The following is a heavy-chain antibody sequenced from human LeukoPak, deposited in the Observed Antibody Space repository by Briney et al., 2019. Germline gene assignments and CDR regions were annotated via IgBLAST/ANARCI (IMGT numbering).Heavy chain of an antibody. CDR3: AKLPVGATVDY. J-gene: IGHJ4*02. CDR2: ISSSSSYI. V-gene: IGHV3-21*04. Sequence: GGSLRLSCAASGFTFSSYSMNWVRQAPGKGLEWVSSISSSSSYIYYADSVKGRFTISRDNSKNTLYLQMNSLRAEDTAVYYCAKLPVGATVDYWGQGTLVTVSS. D-gene: IGHD1-26*01. CDR1: GFTFSSYS.